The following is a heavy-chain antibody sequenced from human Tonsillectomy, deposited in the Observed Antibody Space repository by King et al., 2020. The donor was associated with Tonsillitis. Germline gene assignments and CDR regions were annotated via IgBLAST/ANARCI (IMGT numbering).Heavy chain of an antibody. CDR3: ARDPGGEQWQWVPLVY. CDR2: IIPVLGIA. CDR1: GGTFNNYA. J-gene: IGHJ4*02. V-gene: IGHV1-69*04. D-gene: IGHD6-19*01. Sequence: QLVQSGAEVKKPGSSVKVSCRSSGGTFNNYAITWVRQAPGQGLEWMGRIIPVLGIAHYARKFQGRVTITADKSTSTAYMDLSSLRSEDTAVYYCARDPGGEQWQWVPLVYWGQGTLVTVSS.